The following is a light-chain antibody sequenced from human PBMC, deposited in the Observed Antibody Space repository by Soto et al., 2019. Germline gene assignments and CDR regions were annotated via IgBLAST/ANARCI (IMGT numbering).Light chain of an antibody. J-gene: IGLJ2*01. V-gene: IGLV2-14*01. CDR3: AAWDDYLRGYWV. CDR1: MRDVGAYNL. CDR2: EVR. Sequence: QSALTQPASVSGSPGQSITISCAGTMRDVGAYNLVSWYQQHPGRAPQLIIYEVRNRPSGISFRFSGSKSGNTASLTISGLQGEDEADYFCAAWDDYLRGYWVFGGGTKLTVL.